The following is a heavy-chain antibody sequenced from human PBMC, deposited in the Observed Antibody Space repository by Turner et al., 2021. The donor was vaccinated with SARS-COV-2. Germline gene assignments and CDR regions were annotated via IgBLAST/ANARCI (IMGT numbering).Heavy chain of an antibody. CDR1: GFTFSSYA. D-gene: IGHD6-19*01. CDR3: AKGPMYSSGGTAG. CDR2: ISGSGGST. Sequence: EVQLLESGGGLVQPGGYLRLSCAASGFTFSSYAMSWVRQAPGKGLEWVSTISGSGGSTYYADSVKGRFTISRDNSKNTLYLQMNSLRAEDTAVYYCAKGPMYSSGGTAGWGQGTLVTVSS. J-gene: IGHJ4*02. V-gene: IGHV3-23*01.